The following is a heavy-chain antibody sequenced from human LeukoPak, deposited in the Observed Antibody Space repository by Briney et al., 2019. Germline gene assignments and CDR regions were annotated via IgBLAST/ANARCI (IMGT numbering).Heavy chain of an antibody. V-gene: IGHV4-34*01. CDR2: INHSGST. Sequence: KPSETLSLTCAVYGGSFSGYYWSWIRQPPGKGLEWIGEINHSGSTNYNPSLKSRVTISVDTSKNQFSLKLSSVTAADTAVYYCARGRLLRLTTPLDYWGQGTLVTVSS. J-gene: IGHJ4*02. CDR1: GGSFSGYY. D-gene: IGHD2-15*01. CDR3: ARGRLLRLTTPLDY.